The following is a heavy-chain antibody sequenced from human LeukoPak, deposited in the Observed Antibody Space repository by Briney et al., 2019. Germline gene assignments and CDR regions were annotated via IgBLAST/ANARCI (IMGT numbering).Heavy chain of an antibody. CDR3: ARVYGGSYYDY. V-gene: IGHV3-53*01. J-gene: IGHJ4*02. CDR2: IYSGGST. Sequence: GGSLRLSCAASGFTVSSNYMSWVRQAPGKGLEWVSVIYSGGSTYYADSVKGRFTISRDNSKNTLFPQMNSLRAEDTAMYYCARVYGGSYYDYWGQGTLVTVSS. D-gene: IGHD1-26*01. CDR1: GFTVSSNY.